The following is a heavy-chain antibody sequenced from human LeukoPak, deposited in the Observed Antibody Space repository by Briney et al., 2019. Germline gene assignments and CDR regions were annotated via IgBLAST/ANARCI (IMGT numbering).Heavy chain of an antibody. Sequence: PGGSLRLSCAASGFTFSSYWMHWVRQAPGKGRVGFSRINSDGSSTSYADSVKGRFTISRDNAKNTLYLQMNSLRAEDTAVYYCARDAERFGELLYDYWGQGTLVTVSS. CDR3: ARDAERFGELLYDY. CDR2: INSDGSST. J-gene: IGHJ4*02. D-gene: IGHD3-10*01. V-gene: IGHV3-74*01. CDR1: GFTFSSYW.